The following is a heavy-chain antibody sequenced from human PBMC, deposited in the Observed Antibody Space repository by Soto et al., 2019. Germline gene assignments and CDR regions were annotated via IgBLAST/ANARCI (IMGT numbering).Heavy chain of an antibody. J-gene: IGHJ4*02. CDR3: VRALYSSSWYDVRVRQIFDY. CDR1: GGSFSGYY. CDR2: INHSGST. D-gene: IGHD6-13*01. Sequence: QVQLQQWGAGLLKPSETLSLTCAVYGGSFSGYYWSWIRQPPGKGLEWIGEINHSGSTNYNPSLKSRVTISVDTSKNQFSLKLSSVTAADTAVYYCVRALYSSSWYDVRVRQIFDYWGQGTLVTVSS. V-gene: IGHV4-34*01.